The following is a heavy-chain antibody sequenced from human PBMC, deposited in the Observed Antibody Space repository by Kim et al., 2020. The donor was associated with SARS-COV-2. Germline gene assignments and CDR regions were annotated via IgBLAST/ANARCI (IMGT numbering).Heavy chain of an antibody. CDR2: IKQDGSEK. CDR1: GFTFSSSW. CDR3: ARDLEGDSVYHCYGKDV. D-gene: IGHD3-16*01. V-gene: IGHV3-7*03. Sequence: GGSLRLSCAASGFTFSSSWMSWVRQAPGKGLEWVANIKQDGSEKYYADSVKGRFTISRDNAKNTLYLQMNSLRAEDTAVYYCARDLEGDSVYHCYGKDV. J-gene: IGHJ6*01.